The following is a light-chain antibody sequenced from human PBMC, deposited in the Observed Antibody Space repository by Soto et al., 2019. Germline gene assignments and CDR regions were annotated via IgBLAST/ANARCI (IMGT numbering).Light chain of an antibody. J-gene: IGLJ1*01. V-gene: IGLV8-61*01. Sequence: QTVVTQESSFSVSPGGPVPLPCGLFSASVSTANNPNWYQQTPGQAPRTLIYSTSTRSSGVPDRFSGSILGNKAALTITGAQADDESDYYCALFMGNGISVFGTGTKVTVL. CDR1: SASVSTANN. CDR3: ALFMGNGISV. CDR2: STS.